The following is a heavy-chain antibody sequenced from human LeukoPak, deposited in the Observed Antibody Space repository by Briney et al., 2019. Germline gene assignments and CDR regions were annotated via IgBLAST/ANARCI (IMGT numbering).Heavy chain of an antibody. CDR3: ARALRTGTFQLDY. CDR1: GFTFSSYS. V-gene: IGHV3-21*01. J-gene: IGHJ4*02. Sequence: PGGSLRLSCAASGFTFSSYSMNWVRQAPGKGLEWVSSISSSSSYIYYAESVKGRFTISRDNAKNSLYLQMNSLRAEDTAVYYCARALRTGTFQLDYWGQGTLVTVSS. D-gene: IGHD1-1*01. CDR2: ISSSSSYI.